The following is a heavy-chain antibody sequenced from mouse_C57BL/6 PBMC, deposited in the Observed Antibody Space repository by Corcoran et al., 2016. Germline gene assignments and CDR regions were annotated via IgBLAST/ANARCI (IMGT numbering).Heavy chain of an antibody. Sequence: QVQLQQSGAELARPGASVKLSCKASGYTFTSYGLSWVKPRPGQGLEWIGEIYPRSGNTYYNEKFKGKATLTADKSSSTAYMELRSLTSEDSAVYFGARDDGYYAPGDYWGQGTSVTVSP. CDR1: GYTFTSYG. D-gene: IGHD2-3*01. CDR3: ARDDGYYAPGDY. J-gene: IGHJ4*01. V-gene: IGHV1-81*01. CDR2: IYPRSGNT.